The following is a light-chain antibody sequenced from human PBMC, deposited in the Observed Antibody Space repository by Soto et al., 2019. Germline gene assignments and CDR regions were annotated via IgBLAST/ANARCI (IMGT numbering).Light chain of an antibody. CDR2: ATS. Sequence: DIQMTQSPSSLPASVGDRVTISCRASQSISNYLNWYQQKPGKAPKLLIYATSILQTGVPSRFSGSGSGTHFTLIITGLQPEDFATYYCQQSYSTPRTFGQGTKVDMK. CDR1: QSISNY. CDR3: QQSYSTPRT. J-gene: IGKJ1*01. V-gene: IGKV1-39*01.